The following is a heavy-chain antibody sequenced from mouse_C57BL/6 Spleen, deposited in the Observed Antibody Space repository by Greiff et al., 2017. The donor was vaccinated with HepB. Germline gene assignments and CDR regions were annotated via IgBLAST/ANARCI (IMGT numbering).Heavy chain of an antibody. J-gene: IGHJ2*01. CDR2: ISDGGSYT. V-gene: IGHV5-4*01. Sequence: EVKVEESGGGLVKPGGSLKLSCAASGFTFSSYAMSWVRQTPEKRLEWVATISDGGSYTYYPDNVKGRFTISRDNAKNNLYLQMSHLKSEDTAMYYCAREDGYYGFDYWGQGTTLTVSS. D-gene: IGHD2-3*01. CDR1: GFTFSSYA. CDR3: AREDGYYGFDY.